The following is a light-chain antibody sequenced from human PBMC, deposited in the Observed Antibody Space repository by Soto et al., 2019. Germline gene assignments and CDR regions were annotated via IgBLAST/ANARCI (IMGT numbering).Light chain of an antibody. CDR2: DAS. Sequence: EIVLTQSPATLSLSPGERATLSCRASQSVSSYLAWYQQKPGQAPRLLIYDASNSATGIAARFSGSGSGTDFTLTIGSLAPEDFAVYYCQQRSSWPYTFRQRTKLEIK. CDR1: QSVSSY. J-gene: IGKJ2*01. V-gene: IGKV3-11*01. CDR3: QQRSSWPYT.